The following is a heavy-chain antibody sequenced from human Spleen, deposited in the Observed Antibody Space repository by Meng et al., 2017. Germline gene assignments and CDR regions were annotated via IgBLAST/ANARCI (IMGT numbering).Heavy chain of an antibody. J-gene: IGHJ4*02. V-gene: IGHV3-21*01. CDR3: ARDYGGNSGGY. CDR1: GFTFSSYW. Sequence: GGSLRLSCAASGFTFSSYWMSWVRQAPGKGLEWVSSIYSSSTYIYYADSVKGRFTISRDNAKNSLYLQMNSLRAEYTAVYYCARDYGGNSGGYWGQGTLVTVSS. D-gene: IGHD4-23*01. CDR2: IYSSSTYI.